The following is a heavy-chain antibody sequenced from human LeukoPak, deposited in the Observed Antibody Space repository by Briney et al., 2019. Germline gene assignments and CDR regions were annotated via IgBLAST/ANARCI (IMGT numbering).Heavy chain of an antibody. CDR1: GGSVSSGSYY. Sequence: SETLSLTCTVSGGSVSSGSYYWSWIRQPPGKGLEWIGYIYYSGSTNYNPSLKSRVTISVDTSKNQFSLKLSSVTAADTAVYYCARRRNDYGLKPFDYWGQGTLVTVSS. CDR2: IYYSGST. D-gene: IGHD4-17*01. J-gene: IGHJ4*02. V-gene: IGHV4-61*01. CDR3: ARRRNDYGLKPFDY.